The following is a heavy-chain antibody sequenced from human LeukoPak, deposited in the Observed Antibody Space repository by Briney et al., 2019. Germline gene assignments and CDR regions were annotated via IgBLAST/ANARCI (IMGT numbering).Heavy chain of an antibody. CDR2: ISAYNGNT. V-gene: IGHV1-18*01. Sequence: ASVKVSCKASGYTFTSYGISWVRQAPGQGLEWMGWISAYNGNTSYAQKLQGRVTMTTDTSTSTAYMELRSLRSDDTAVYYCAREVVVPAASHSGQYDYWGQGTLVTVSS. J-gene: IGHJ4*02. D-gene: IGHD2-2*01. CDR1: GYTFTSYG. CDR3: AREVVVPAASHSGQYDY.